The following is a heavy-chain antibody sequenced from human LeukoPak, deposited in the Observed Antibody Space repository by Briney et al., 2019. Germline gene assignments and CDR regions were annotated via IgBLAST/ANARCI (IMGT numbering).Heavy chain of an antibody. CDR2: IYYSGST. J-gene: IGHJ4*02. D-gene: IGHD4-11*01. CDR3: ARHGTDSNYILALDY. Sequence: SETLSLTCTVSGGSISSSSYYWGWIRQPPGKGLEWIGSIYYSGSTYYNPSLKSRVTISVDTSKNQFSLKLSSVTAADTAVYYCARHGTDSNYILALDYWGQGTLVTVSS. CDR1: GGSISSSSYY. V-gene: IGHV4-39*01.